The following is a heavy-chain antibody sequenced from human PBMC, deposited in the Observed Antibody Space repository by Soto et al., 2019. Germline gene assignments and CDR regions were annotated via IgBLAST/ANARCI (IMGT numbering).Heavy chain of an antibody. V-gene: IGHV4-34*01. D-gene: IGHD2-2*02. CDR3: ARGRIVVLPAAIRTPFDY. Sequence: SGTLSLTCAVYGVSFSGYYWSWIRQPPGKGLEWIGEINHSGSTNYNPSLKSRVTISVDKTKNQFSLKLSSVTAADTAVYYCARGRIVVLPAAIRTPFDYWGQGTLVTVSS. CDR2: INHSGST. CDR1: GVSFSGYY. J-gene: IGHJ4*02.